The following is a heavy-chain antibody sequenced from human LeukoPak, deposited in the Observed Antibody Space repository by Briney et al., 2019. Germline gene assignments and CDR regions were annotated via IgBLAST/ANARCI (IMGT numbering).Heavy chain of an antibody. CDR1: GFSLSTSKMC. CDR2: IDWDDDE. CDR3: ARIIAGPDYFDS. J-gene: IGHJ4*02. D-gene: IGHD2-21*01. V-gene: IGHV2-70*11. Sequence: SGPALVKPTQTLTLTCTFSGFSLSTSKMCVNFIRQPPGKALEWLARIDWDDDEYYSTSLRPRLTFSKDTSKNQVVLTMTNMDPVDTATYYCARIIAGPDYFDSWGQGTLVTVSS.